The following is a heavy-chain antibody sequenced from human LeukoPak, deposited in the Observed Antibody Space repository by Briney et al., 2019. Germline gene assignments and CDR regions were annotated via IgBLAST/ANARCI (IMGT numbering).Heavy chain of an antibody. V-gene: IGHV4-59*01. CDR3: ARGGASSKWFDP. Sequence: SETVSLTCTVSGYSISGYYWSWIRQPPGQGLEWIGFIHSSGTSKYNTSLKSGGAISVDTSNNQFSLNVNSVTAADTAFYYCARGGASSKWFDPWGQGTLVTVSS. CDR2: IHSSGTS. J-gene: IGHJ5*02. CDR1: GYSISGYY. D-gene: IGHD6-13*01.